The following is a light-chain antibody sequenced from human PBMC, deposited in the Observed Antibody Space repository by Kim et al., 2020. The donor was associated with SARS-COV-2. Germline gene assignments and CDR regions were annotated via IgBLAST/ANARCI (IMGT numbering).Light chain of an antibody. CDR1: NVGSYS. J-gene: IGLJ2*01. CDR3: NSRDTGGNHLVV. Sequence: GQTVRLTGQGDNVGSYSASWYQQKPVQAPVLVIYVGNSRPSGIPDRFSASTSSHTASLTITVAQAEDEADYYCNSRDTGGNHLVVFGGGTQLTVL. CDR2: VGN. V-gene: IGLV3-19*01.